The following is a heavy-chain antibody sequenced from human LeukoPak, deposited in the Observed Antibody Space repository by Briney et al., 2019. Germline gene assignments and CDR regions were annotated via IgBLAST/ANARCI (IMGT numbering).Heavy chain of an antibody. Sequence: GGSLRLSCAASGFTFSSYSMNWVRQAPGKGLEWVSSISSSSYIYYADSVKGRFTISRDNAKNSLYLQMNSLRAEDTAVYYCAKALAVAGTGTLDYWGQGTLVTVSS. D-gene: IGHD6-19*01. V-gene: IGHV3-21*04. CDR1: GFTFSSYS. CDR2: ISSSSYI. J-gene: IGHJ4*02. CDR3: AKALAVAGTGTLDY.